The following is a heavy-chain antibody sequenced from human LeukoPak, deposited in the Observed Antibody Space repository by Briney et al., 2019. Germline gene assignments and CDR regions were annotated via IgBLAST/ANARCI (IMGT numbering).Heavy chain of an antibody. CDR3: ARFFPCGGDRRPRDAFDI. CDR1: GFTFSSYE. J-gene: IGHJ3*02. V-gene: IGHV3-48*03. Sequence: PGGSLRLSCAASGFTFSSYEMNWVRQAPGKGLEWVSYISSSGSTIYYADSVKGRFTISRDNAKNSLYLQMNSLRAEDTAVYYCARFFPCGGDRRPRDAFDIWGQGTMVTVSS. CDR2: ISSSGSTI. D-gene: IGHD2-21*02.